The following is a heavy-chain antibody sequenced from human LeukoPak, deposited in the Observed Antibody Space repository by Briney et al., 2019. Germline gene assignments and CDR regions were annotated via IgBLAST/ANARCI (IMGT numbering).Heavy chain of an antibody. V-gene: IGHV3-30*02. CDR1: GFNFNRNG. Sequence: GGSLRLSCAASGFNFNRNGMHWVRQAPGKGLEWVAFIRFDGTKKFYGDSASGRFTISRDNSKSTLSLQMDSLRTEDTALYYCARDFDDVSGNFYYIPDYWGQGMLVTVSP. D-gene: IGHD3-22*01. J-gene: IGHJ4*02. CDR3: ARDFDDVSGNFYYIPDY. CDR2: IRFDGTKK.